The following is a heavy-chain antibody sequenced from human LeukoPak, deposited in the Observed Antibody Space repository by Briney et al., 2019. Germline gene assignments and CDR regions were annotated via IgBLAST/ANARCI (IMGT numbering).Heavy chain of an antibody. CDR1: GGSISSYY. CDR3: ARVTGYMIEDYFDY. CDR2: IYHSGST. D-gene: IGHD3-22*01. J-gene: IGHJ4*02. Sequence: SETLSLTCTVSGGSISSYYWSWIRQPPGKGLDWTGYIYHSGSTNYNPSLESRFTISLDTSKNQFSLKLSSVTAADTAVYYCARVTGYMIEDYFDYWGQGTLVTVSS. V-gene: IGHV4-59*12.